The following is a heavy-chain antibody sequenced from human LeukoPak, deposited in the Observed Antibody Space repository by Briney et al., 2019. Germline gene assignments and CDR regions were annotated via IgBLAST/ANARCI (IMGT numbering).Heavy chain of an antibody. CDR3: ARERLELRGDYYFYYVMDV. J-gene: IGHJ6*02. D-gene: IGHD1-7*01. V-gene: IGHV1-69*04. CDR2: IIPILGIA. CDR1: GGTFSSYT. Sequence: GASVKVSCTASGGTFSSYTISWVRQAPGQGLEWMGRIIPILGIANYAQKFQGRVTITADKSTSTAYMELSSLRSEDTAVYYCARERLELRGDYYFYYVMDVWGQGTTVTVSS.